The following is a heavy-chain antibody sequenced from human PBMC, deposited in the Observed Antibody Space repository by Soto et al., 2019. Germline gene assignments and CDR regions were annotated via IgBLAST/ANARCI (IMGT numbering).Heavy chain of an antibody. CDR2: IFVDGGT. Sequence: GGSLRLSCAASGFTVSSNYISWIRQAPGKGLEWVSVIFVDGGTFYADSVKGRFTISRDNSMNTLYLQMNSLRAEDTAVYYCARQYDFWSGYYFDYWGQGTLVTVSS. J-gene: IGHJ4*02. V-gene: IGHV3-66*04. CDR3: ARQYDFWSGYYFDY. CDR1: GFTVSSNY. D-gene: IGHD3-3*01.